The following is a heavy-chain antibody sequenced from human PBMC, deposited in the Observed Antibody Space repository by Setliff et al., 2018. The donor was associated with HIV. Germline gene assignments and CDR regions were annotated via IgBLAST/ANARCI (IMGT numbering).Heavy chain of an antibody. V-gene: IGHV4-38-2*01. D-gene: IGHD5-12*01. Sequence: PSETLSLTCAVSGYSISSGYYWGWIRQPPGKGLEWIENIYHSGTTYYNPSLKSRVTISVDTSKNQFSLKLTSVTAADTAVYYCARQNSGYAPGPFDYWGQGILVTVSS. CDR2: IYHSGTT. J-gene: IGHJ4*02. CDR1: GYSISSGYY. CDR3: ARQNSGYAPGPFDY.